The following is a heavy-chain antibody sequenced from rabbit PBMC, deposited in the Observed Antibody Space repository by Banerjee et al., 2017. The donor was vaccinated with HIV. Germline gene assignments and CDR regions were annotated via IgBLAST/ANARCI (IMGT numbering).Heavy chain of an antibody. CDR1: GFSFTNIYW. Sequence: QEQLKESGGGLVQPGGSLKLSCKASGFSFTNIYWPCWVRQAPGKGLEWIACIDAGSSGSTYYATWAKGRFTISKTSSTTVTLQMTSLTAADTATYFCTRDLTNDPGAGQYFDLWGPGTLVTVS. J-gene: IGHJ4*01. CDR3: TRDLTNDPGAGQYFDL. V-gene: IGHV1S45*01. CDR2: IDAGSSGST. D-gene: IGHD7-1*01.